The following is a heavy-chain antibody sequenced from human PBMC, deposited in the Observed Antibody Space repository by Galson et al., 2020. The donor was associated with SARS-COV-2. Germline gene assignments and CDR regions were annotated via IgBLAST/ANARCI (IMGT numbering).Heavy chain of an antibody. Sequence: GESLKISCAASGFTFSSYAMSWVRQAPGTGLEWVSAISGSGGSTYYADPVNGRFTISRDNSKNTLYLQMNSLRAEDTAVYYCAKDGGSNYDWFDPWGQGTLVTVSS. CDR3: AKDGGSNYDWFDP. CDR2: ISGSGGST. D-gene: IGHD4-4*01. J-gene: IGHJ5*02. V-gene: IGHV3-23*01. CDR1: GFTFSSYA.